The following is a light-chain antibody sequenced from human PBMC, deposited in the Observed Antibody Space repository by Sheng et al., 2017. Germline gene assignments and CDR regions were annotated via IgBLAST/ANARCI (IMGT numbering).Light chain of an antibody. Sequence: EIVMTQSPATLSVSPGERATLSCRASQSVSNKVAWYQQKPGQAPRLLIYGASTRAAGIPARFSGSGSGTEFTLTISSLQSEDFALYFCQQYDKWPLPFGGGTKVEDQT. CDR2: GAS. V-gene: IGKV3-15*01. CDR3: QQYDKWPLP. CDR1: QSVSNK. J-gene: IGKJ4*01.